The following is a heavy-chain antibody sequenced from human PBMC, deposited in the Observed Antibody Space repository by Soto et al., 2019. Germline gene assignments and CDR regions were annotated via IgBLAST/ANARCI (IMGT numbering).Heavy chain of an antibody. CDR2: IYSGGST. V-gene: IGHV3-53*01. CDR1: GFTVSSNY. J-gene: IGHJ4*02. CDR3: ARNYYDSGGGFDY. D-gene: IGHD3-22*01. Sequence: EVQLVESGGGLIQPGGSLRLSCAASGFTVSSNYMSWVRQAPGKGLEWVSVIYSGGSTYYADSVKGRFTISRDNSKNTLYVQMHRLRAEDTAVYYCARNYYDSGGGFDYWGQGTLVTVSS.